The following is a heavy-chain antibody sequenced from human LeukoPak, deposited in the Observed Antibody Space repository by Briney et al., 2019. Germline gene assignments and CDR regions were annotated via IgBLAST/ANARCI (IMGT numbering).Heavy chain of an antibody. CDR3: ARGSAARPRENYFDY. D-gene: IGHD6-6*01. J-gene: IGHJ4*02. CDR2: IIPIFGTA. Sequence: AASVKVSCKASGGTFSSYAISWVRQAPGQGLEWMGGIIPIFGTANYAQKFQGRVTITADESTSTAYMELSSLRSEDTAVYCCARGSAARPRENYFDYWGQGTLVTVSS. CDR1: GGTFSSYA. V-gene: IGHV1-69*13.